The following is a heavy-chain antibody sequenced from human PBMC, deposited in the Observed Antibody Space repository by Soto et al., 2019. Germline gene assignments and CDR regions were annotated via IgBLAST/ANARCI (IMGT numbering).Heavy chain of an antibody. J-gene: IGHJ6*02. V-gene: IGHV5-10-1*01. D-gene: IGHD2-2*01. CDR3: ARGYCSSTSCYVVYYGMDV. CDR1: GYSFTSYW. Sequence: LGESLKISCNGSGYSFTSYWISWVRQMPGKGLEWMGRIDPSDSYTNYSPSFQGHVTISADKSISTAYLQWSSLRASDTAMYYCARGYCSSTSCYVVYYGMDVWGQGTTVSVSS. CDR2: IDPSDSYT.